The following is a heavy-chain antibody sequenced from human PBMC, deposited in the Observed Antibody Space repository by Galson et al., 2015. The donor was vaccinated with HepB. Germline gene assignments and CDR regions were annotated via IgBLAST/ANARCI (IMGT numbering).Heavy chain of an antibody. V-gene: IGHV3-23*01. D-gene: IGHD2-2*01. Sequence: SLRLSCAASGFTFSTYAMSWVRQAPGKGLEWVSAITGSGGGTYYADSVKGRFTISRDNAKNSVFLQMNSLRVEDTAMYYCAREGPGAMDWGQGTLVTVSS. CDR1: GFTFSTYA. CDR2: ITGSGGGT. J-gene: IGHJ4*02. CDR3: AREGPGAMD.